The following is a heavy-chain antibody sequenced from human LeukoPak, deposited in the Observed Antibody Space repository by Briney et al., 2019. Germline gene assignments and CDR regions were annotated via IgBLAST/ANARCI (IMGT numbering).Heavy chain of an antibody. D-gene: IGHD6-19*01. CDR3: ASRGYSSGFYYFDY. CDR2: IDYSGST. Sequence: PSETLSLTCAVSGGSISSYYWSWIRQPPGKGLEWIGYIDYSGSTNYNPSLKSRVTISIDTSKNQFSLRLNSVTAADTAVYYCASRGYSSGFYYFDYWGQGTLVTVSS. CDR1: GGSISSYY. J-gene: IGHJ4*02. V-gene: IGHV4-59*08.